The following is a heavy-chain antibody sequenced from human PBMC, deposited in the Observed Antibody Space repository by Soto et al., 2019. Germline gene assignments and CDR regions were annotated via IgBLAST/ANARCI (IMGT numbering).Heavy chain of an antibody. CDR1: GGTFSSYA. D-gene: IGHD3-10*01. V-gene: IGHV1-69*13. J-gene: IGHJ6*02. Sequence: SVKVSCKASGGTFSSYAISWVRQAPGQGLKKMGGIIPNFGTTNYAQKNKGRVTITADESTSTDNIKLSSLRSEDTAVYYCARVLYYYGSGSYYVYYYYGMDVWGQGTTVTVS. CDR3: ARVLYYYGSGSYYVYYYYGMDV. CDR2: IIPNFGTT.